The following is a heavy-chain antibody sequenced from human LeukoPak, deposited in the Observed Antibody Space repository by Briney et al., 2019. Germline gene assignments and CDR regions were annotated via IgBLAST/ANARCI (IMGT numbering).Heavy chain of an antibody. CDR2: IIPIFGTA. CDR1: GGTFSSYA. Sequence: SVKVSCKTSGGTFSSYAISWVRQAPGHGLEWMGGIIPIFGTANYAQKFQGRVTITADESTSTAYMELSSLRSEDTAVYYCALGDWNHRYYFDYWGQGTLVTVSS. CDR3: ALGDWNHRYYFDY. D-gene: IGHD1-1*01. V-gene: IGHV1-69*01. J-gene: IGHJ4*02.